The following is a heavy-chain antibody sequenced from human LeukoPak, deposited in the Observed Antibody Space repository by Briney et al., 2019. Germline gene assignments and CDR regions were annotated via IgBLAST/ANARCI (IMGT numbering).Heavy chain of an antibody. J-gene: IGHJ4*02. D-gene: IGHD2-21*02. CDR3: ARLGDTYYFDY. CDR2: INHSGST. V-gene: IGHV4-34*01. CDR1: GGSFSGYY. Sequence: SETLSLTCAVYGGSFSGYYWSWIRQPPGKGLEWIGEINHSGSTNYNPSLKSRVTISVDTSKNQFSLKLSSVTAADTAVYYCARLGDTYYFDYWGQGTLVTVFS.